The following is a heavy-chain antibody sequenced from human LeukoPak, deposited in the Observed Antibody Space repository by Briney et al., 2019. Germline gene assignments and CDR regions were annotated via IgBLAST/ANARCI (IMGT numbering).Heavy chain of an antibody. CDR2: ISYDGSNK. Sequence: GGSLRLSCAASGFTFSSYGMHWVRQAPGKGLEWVAVISYDGSNKYYADSVKGRFTISRDNSKNTLYLQMNSLRAEDTAVYYCAKGDHYYGMVVWGQGTTVTVSS. CDR1: GFTFSSYG. V-gene: IGHV3-30*18. D-gene: IGHD2-21*01. CDR3: AKGDHYYGMVV. J-gene: IGHJ6*02.